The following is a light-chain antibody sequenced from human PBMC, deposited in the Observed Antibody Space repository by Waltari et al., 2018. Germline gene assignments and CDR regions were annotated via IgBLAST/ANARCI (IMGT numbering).Light chain of an antibody. J-gene: IGLJ1*01. V-gene: IGLV2-11*01. CDR1: SRDVGGNHY. CDR2: DVS. CDR3: CSFAGSYTFV. Sequence: QSALSQPRSVSGSPGQSVTISCTGTSRDVGGNHYVSWFQQHPGKVPKLLIYDVSERPSDVPDRFSGSKSANTASLTTSGLQTEDEADYYCCSFAGSYTFVFGTGTRVTVL.